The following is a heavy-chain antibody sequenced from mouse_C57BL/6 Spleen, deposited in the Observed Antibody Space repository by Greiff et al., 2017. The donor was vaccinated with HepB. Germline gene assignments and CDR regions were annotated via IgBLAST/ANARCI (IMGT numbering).Heavy chain of an antibody. CDR3: ARADCYYRNDY. J-gene: IGHJ2*01. D-gene: IGHD2-3*01. CDR2: IHPNSGST. CDR1: GYTFTSYW. V-gene: IGHV1-64*01. Sequence: QVQLQQPGAELVKPGASVKLSCKASGYTFTSYWMHWVKQRPGQGLEWIGMIHPNSGSTNYNEKFKSKATLTVDKSSSTAYMQLSSLTSEDSAVYYCARADCYYRNDYWGQGTTLTVSS.